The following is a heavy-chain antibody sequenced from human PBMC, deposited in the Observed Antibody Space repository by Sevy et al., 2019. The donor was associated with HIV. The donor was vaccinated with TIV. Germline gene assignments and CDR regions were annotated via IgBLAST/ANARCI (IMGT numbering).Heavy chain of an antibody. D-gene: IGHD3-10*01. V-gene: IGHV3-23*01. Sequence: GGSLRLSCAASGFIFYNYAMNWVRQAPGKGLEWVSTIFRSGDTTYYADSVKGRFTISRDNSKNTLYLQMNSLRTEDTALYYCAGARNDSDGSFDAFDIWGQGTMVTVSS. CDR2: IFRSGDTT. CDR1: GFIFYNYA. J-gene: IGHJ3*02. CDR3: AGARNDSDGSFDAFDI.